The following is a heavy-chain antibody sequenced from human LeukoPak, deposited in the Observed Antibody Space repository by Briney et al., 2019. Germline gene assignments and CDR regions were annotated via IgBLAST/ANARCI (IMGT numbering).Heavy chain of an antibody. CDR1: GFTFSSYG. CDR3: ARDPFSSSWTYYYYYMDV. D-gene: IGHD6-13*01. J-gene: IGHJ6*03. V-gene: IGHV3-23*01. CDR2: IDKIGVGT. Sequence: GGTLRLSCAASGFTFSSYGMSWVRQAPGKGLEWVSSIDKIGVGTYYADSVRGRFTISRDNSKNTLFLQMNSLRAEDSAVYYCARDPFSSSWTYYYYYMDVWGKGTTVTISS.